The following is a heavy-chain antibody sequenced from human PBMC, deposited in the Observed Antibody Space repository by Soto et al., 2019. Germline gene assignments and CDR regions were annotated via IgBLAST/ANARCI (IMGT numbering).Heavy chain of an antibody. CDR3: ARDRSADRFVEYFQH. Sequence: PGGSLRLSCAASGFIFSNYGMIWARLAPGKGLEWVASVSNSGSYIYYADSVKGRFTISRDNAENSLFLHMSSLRADDTAIYFCARDRSADRFVEYFQHWGQGTLVTVSS. J-gene: IGHJ1*01. D-gene: IGHD6-19*01. CDR1: GFIFSNYG. V-gene: IGHV3-21*01. CDR2: VSNSGSYI.